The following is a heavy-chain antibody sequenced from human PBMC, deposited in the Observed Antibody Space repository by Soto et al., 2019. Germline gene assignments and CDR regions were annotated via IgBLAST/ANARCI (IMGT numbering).Heavy chain of an antibody. J-gene: IGHJ4*02. D-gene: IGHD4-4*01. CDR3: AKDKLYSNYEYYFDH. CDR1: GFTFSNYA. Sequence: EVQLVESGGGLVQPGRSLRLSCAASGFTFSNYAMHWVRQAPGKGLEWVSGISWNSGTIGYADSVNGRFTISRDNAKNCLYLQMNSLRAEDTALYYCAKDKLYSNYEYYFDHWGQGTLVTVSS. CDR2: ISWNSGTI. V-gene: IGHV3-9*01.